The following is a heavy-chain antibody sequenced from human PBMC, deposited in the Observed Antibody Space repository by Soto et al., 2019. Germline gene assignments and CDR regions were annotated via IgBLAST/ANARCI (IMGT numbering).Heavy chain of an antibody. V-gene: IGHV2-5*01. J-gene: IGHJ4*02. CDR3: AHRPSGWYLFDY. D-gene: IGHD6-19*01. CDR1: GISLSTSGVG. Sequence: QITVKGSGPTLVKPTQTLTLTCTLSGISLSTSGVGLGWIRQTPGKAPEWLALVYWNGDKHYSPSLKARLTITKDTSKNQVVLTMTNMDPVDTATYYCAHRPSGWYLFDYWGQGTLVTVSS. CDR2: VYWNGDK.